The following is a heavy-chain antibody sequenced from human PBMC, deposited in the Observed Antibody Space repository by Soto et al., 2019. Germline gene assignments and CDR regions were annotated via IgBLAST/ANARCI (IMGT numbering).Heavy chain of an antibody. CDR2: INPNSGGT. CDR3: ARDHFPSWGDYVRYYYGMDV. CDR1: GYTFTGYY. J-gene: IGHJ6*02. D-gene: IGHD4-17*01. Sequence: ASVKVSCKASGYTFTGYYMHWVRQAPGQGLEWMGWINPNSGGTNYAQKFQGWVTMTRDTSISTAYMELSRLRSDDTAVYYCARDHFPSWGDYVRYYYGMDVWGQGTTVTVSS. V-gene: IGHV1-2*04.